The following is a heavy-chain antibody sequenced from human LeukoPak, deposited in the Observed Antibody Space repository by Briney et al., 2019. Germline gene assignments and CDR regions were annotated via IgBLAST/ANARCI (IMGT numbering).Heavy chain of an antibody. J-gene: IGHJ4*02. D-gene: IGHD2-8*01. CDR3: ARLYCSNGVCHIDY. Sequence: GESLKISCKGSGYSFTSYWIGWVRQMPGKGLEWMGIIYPGDSDIIYSPSFRGQVTISADKSVRTAYLQWSSLKASDTAMYYCARLYCSNGVCHIDYWGQGTLVTVSS. CDR2: IYPGDSDI. V-gene: IGHV5-51*01. CDR1: GYSFTSYW.